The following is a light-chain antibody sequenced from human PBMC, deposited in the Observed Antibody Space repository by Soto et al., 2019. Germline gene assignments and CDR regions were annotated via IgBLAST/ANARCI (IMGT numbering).Light chain of an antibody. V-gene: IGLV4-69*01. Sequence: QPVLTQSPSASASLGDSVKLTCTLSSGHSTYAIAWHQQQPEKGPRYLMKLHSDGSHIKGDGIPDRFSGSSSGDERYLTISSLQSEDEADYYCQTWGTGIRVFGGGTKLTVL. CDR3: QTWGTGIRV. CDR2: LHSDGSH. J-gene: IGLJ2*01. CDR1: SGHSTYA.